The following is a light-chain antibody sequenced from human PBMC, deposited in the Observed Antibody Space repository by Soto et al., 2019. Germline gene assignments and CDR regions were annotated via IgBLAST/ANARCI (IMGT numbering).Light chain of an antibody. Sequence: EIVLTQSPGTLSLSPGERATLSCRASQSVSSSYLAWYQQKPGQAPRLLIYGASNRATGIPDRFSGSGSGTDFTFTISSMESEDFAVYYCQQYDRSWTFGQVTNVEIK. V-gene: IGKV3-20*01. CDR3: QQYDRSWT. J-gene: IGKJ1*01. CDR2: GAS. CDR1: QSVSSSY.